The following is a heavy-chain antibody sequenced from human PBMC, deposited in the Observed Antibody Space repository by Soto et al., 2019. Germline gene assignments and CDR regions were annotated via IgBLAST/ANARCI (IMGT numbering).Heavy chain of an antibody. CDR2: IRAYNGNT. J-gene: IGHJ5*02. CDR1: GYTFSSYG. V-gene: IGHV1-18*01. Sequence: QVQLVQSGAEVKKPGASVKVSCKASGYTFSSYGISWVRQAPGQGLEWMGWIRAYNGNTNYAQKLQGRVTMTTDTPTSTAYMELRSLRSYDTAVYYCASDSPPFDPWGQGTLVTVSS. CDR3: ASDSPPFDP.